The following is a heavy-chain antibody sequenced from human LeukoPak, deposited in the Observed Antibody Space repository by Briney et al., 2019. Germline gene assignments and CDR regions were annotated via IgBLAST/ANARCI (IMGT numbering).Heavy chain of an antibody. CDR1: GFTFSSYG. J-gene: IGHJ5*02. V-gene: IGHV3-30*18. CDR2: ISYDGSNK. Sequence: GGSLRLSCAASGFTFSSYGMHWVRQAPGKGLEWVAVISYDGSNKYYADSVKGRFTISRDNSKNTLYLQMNSLRAEDTAVYYCAKAKQQLFPGLGPFDPWGQGTLVTVSS. D-gene: IGHD6-13*01. CDR3: AKAKQQLFPGLGPFDP.